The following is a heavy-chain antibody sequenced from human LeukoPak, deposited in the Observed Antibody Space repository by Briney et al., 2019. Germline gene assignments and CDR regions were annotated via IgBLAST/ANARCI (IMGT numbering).Heavy chain of an antibody. CDR1: GGSFSGYY. J-gene: IGHJ2*01. Sequence: SETLSLTCAVYGGSFSGYYRSWIRQPPGKGLERIGEINHSGSTNYNPSLKSRVTISVDTSKNQFSLKLSSVTAADTAVYYCARGEIAARHYWYFDLWGRGTLVTVSS. CDR2: INHSGST. V-gene: IGHV4-34*01. CDR3: ARGEIAARHYWYFDL. D-gene: IGHD6-6*01.